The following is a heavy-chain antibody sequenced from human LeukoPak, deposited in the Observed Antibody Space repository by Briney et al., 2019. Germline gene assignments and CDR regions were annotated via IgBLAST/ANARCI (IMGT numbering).Heavy chain of an antibody. Sequence: SETLSLTCTVSGGSISSSSYYWGWIRQPPGKGLEWIGSIYYSGSTYYNPSLKSRVTISVDTSKNQFSLKLSSVTAADTAVYYCARGPMITFGGVIVFSPFDYWGQGTLVTVSS. CDR3: ARGPMITFGGVIVFSPFDY. J-gene: IGHJ4*02. CDR2: IYYSGST. V-gene: IGHV4-39*01. D-gene: IGHD3-16*02. CDR1: GGSISSSSYY.